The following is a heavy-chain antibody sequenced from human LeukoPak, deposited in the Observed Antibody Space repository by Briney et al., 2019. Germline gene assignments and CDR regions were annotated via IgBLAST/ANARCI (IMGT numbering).Heavy chain of an antibody. J-gene: IGHJ6*03. V-gene: IGHV3-30*02. Sequence: GGSLRLSCAASGFTFRSYGMHWVRQAPGKGLEWVTFIGYDGSNKYYTDSVKGRFTISRDNSKNTLYLQMNSLRAEDTAIYYCAQDSYYYYIDVWGKGTTVTVSS. CDR1: GFTFRSYG. CDR2: IGYDGSNK. CDR3: AQDSYYYYIDV.